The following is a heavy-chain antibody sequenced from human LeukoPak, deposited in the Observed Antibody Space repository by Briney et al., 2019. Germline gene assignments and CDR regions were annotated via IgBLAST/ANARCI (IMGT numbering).Heavy chain of an antibody. J-gene: IGHJ4*02. V-gene: IGHV4-59*01. CDR1: GGSISSYY. D-gene: IGHD6-19*01. Sequence: PSETLSLTCTVSGGSISSYYWGWIRQPPGKGLEWIGYIYYSGSTNYNPSLKSRVTISVDTSKNQFSLKLSSVTAADTAVYYCAREVGGWRLLDYWGQGTLVTVSS. CDR2: IYYSGST. CDR3: AREVGGWRLLDY.